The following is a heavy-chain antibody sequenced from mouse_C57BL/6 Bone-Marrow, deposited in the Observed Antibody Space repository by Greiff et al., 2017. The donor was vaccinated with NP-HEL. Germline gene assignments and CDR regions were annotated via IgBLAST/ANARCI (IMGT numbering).Heavy chain of an antibody. CDR3: ARSLLRSFAY. Sequence: EVQLQQSGPVLVKPGASVKMSCKASGYTFTDYYMNWVKQSHGKSLEWIGVINPYNGGTSYNQKFKGKATLTVDKSSSTAYMELNSLTSEDSAVYYCARSLLRSFAYWGQGTLVTVSA. V-gene: IGHV1-19*01. J-gene: IGHJ3*01. D-gene: IGHD1-1*01. CDR1: GYTFTDYY. CDR2: INPYNGGT.